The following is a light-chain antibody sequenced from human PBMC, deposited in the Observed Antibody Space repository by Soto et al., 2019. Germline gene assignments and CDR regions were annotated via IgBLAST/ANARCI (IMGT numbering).Light chain of an antibody. Sequence: QSALTQPASVSGSPGQSITISCTGTSSDLGGYDLVSWYQQHPGKVPKLIIYEGSKRPSGVSDRFSGSKSAYTASLTISGLQADDEADYYCSSYAGSNTWVFGGGTQLTVL. CDR3: SSYAGSNTWV. CDR1: SSDLGGYDL. CDR2: EGS. J-gene: IGLJ3*02. V-gene: IGLV2-23*01.